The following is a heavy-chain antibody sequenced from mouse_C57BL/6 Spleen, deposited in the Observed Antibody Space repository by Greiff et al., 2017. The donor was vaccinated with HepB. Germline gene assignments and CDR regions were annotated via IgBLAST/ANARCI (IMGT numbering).Heavy chain of an antibody. D-gene: IGHD2-4*01. V-gene: IGHV1-26*01. CDR3: ARSWYYDVCFDY. Sequence: EVQLQQSGPELVKPGASVKISCKASGYTFTDYYMNWVKQSHGKSLEWIGDINPNNGGTSYNQKFKGKATLTVDKSSSTAYMELRSLTSEDSAVYYCARSWYYDVCFDYWGQGTTLTVSS. J-gene: IGHJ2*01. CDR2: INPNNGGT. CDR1: GYTFTDYY.